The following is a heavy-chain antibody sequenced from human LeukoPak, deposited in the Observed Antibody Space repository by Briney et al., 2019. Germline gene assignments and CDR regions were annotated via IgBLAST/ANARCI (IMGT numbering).Heavy chain of an antibody. Sequence: GSLRLPCAASGFTFSSYAMSWVRQAPGKGLEWVSAISGSGGSTYYADSVKGRFTISRDNAKNSLYLQINSLRAEDTAVYYCARGGSYSSGWYGDGDYWGQGTLVTVSS. CDR1: GFTFSSYA. D-gene: IGHD6-19*01. J-gene: IGHJ4*02. CDR3: ARGGSYSSGWYGDGDY. CDR2: ISGSGGST. V-gene: IGHV3-23*01.